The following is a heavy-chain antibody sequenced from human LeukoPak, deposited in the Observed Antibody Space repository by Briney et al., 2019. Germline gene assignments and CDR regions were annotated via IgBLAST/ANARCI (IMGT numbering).Heavy chain of an antibody. Sequence: GASVKVSCKASGYTFTSYGISWVRQAPGQGLEWMGWISAYNGNTNYAQKLQGRVTMTRDMSTSTVYMELSSLRSEDTAVYYCARPHGGWELDYFDYWGQGTLVTVSS. J-gene: IGHJ4*02. D-gene: IGHD1-26*01. CDR1: GYTFTSYG. CDR2: ISAYNGNT. CDR3: ARPHGGWELDYFDY. V-gene: IGHV1-18*01.